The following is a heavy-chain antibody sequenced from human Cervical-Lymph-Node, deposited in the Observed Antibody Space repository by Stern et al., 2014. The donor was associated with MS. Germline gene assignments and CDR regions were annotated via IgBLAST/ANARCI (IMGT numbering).Heavy chain of an antibody. J-gene: IGHJ4*02. CDR2: INPSGGST. Sequence: VQLVQSGAEVKKPGASVKVSCKASGYTFTSYYMHWVRQAPGQGLEWMGIINPSGGSTNYAKKFQGRVTMTRDTSTPSVSMELSSLRSDDTAVYYCARALGATVVTYFDYWGQGTLVTVSP. V-gene: IGHV1-46*03. D-gene: IGHD4-23*01. CDR3: ARALGATVVTYFDY. CDR1: GYTFTSYY.